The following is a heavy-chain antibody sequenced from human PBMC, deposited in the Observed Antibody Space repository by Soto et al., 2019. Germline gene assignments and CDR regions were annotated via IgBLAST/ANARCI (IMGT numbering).Heavy chain of an antibody. CDR3: AKGMGYYYDSSGYYYDY. V-gene: IGHV3-23*01. Sequence: EVQLLESGGGLVQPGGSLRLSCAASGFTFSSYAMSWVRQAPGKGLEWASAISGSGGSTYYADSVKGRFTIPRDNSKNTLYLQMNSLRAEDTAVYYCAKGMGYYYDSSGYYYDYWGQGTLVTVSS. D-gene: IGHD3-22*01. CDR1: GFTFSSYA. J-gene: IGHJ4*02. CDR2: ISGSGGST.